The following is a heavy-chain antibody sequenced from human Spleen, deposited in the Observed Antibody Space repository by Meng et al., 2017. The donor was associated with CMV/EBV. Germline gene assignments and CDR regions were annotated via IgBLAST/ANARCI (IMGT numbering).Heavy chain of an antibody. CDR2: TYYRSKWYN. Sequence: QVQLPQSGPGMVKASQTLSLNCAISGDSVSSNSAAWNWIRKCPSRGLEWLGRTYYRSKWYNDYAVSVKSRITINPDTYKNQFSLKLNSVTPEDTAVYYCARAEAQNWFDPWGQGTLVTVSS. CDR1: GDSVSSNSAA. V-gene: IGHV6-1*01. CDR3: ARAEAQNWFDP. J-gene: IGHJ5*02.